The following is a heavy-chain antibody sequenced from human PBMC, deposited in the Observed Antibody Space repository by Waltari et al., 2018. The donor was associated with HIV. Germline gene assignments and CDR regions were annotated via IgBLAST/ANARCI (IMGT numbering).Heavy chain of an antibody. CDR3: ARGPFGAAGLKYFQD. CDR1: GGSFIGYY. J-gene: IGHJ1*01. D-gene: IGHD6-13*01. V-gene: IGHV4-34*01. CDR2: INHSGST. Sequence: QVQLQQWGAGPLKPSETLSLTCAVYGGSFIGYYRHWTRPSPRKGLEWIGEINHSGSTNYNPSLKSRVTISEDTSKNQFSLGLSSLTAADTAVYYCARGPFGAAGLKYFQDWGQGTLVIVSS.